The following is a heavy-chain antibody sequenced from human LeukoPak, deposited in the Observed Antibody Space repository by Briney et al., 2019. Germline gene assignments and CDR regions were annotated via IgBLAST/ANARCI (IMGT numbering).Heavy chain of an antibody. CDR2: ISYDGSNK. CDR1: GFTFSSYG. J-gene: IGHJ6*02. D-gene: IGHD3-22*01. Sequence: GGSLRLSCAASGFTFSSYGMHWVRQAPGKGLEWVAVISYDGSNKYYADSVKGRFTISRDNSKNTLYLQMNSLRAEDTAAYYCAKDGLHHSNGPGWGMDVWGQGTTVTVSS. V-gene: IGHV3-30*18. CDR3: AKDGLHHSNGPGWGMDV.